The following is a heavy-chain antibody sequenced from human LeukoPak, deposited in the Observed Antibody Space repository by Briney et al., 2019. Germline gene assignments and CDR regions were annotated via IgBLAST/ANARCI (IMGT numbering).Heavy chain of an antibody. V-gene: IGHV3-21*01. Sequence: GGSLRLSCVASRFTFSNYAMNWVRQAPGKGLEWVSSISSTSSNIYYADSVKGRFTISRDNAKNSLYLQMNSLRAEDAAVYYCARGGYSGYVTFDIWGQGTMVTVSS. CDR3: ARGGYSGYVTFDI. CDR2: ISSTSSNI. D-gene: IGHD5-12*01. CDR1: RFTFSNYA. J-gene: IGHJ3*02.